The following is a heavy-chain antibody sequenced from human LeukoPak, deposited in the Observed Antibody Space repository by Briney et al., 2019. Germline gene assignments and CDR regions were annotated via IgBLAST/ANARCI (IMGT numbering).Heavy chain of an antibody. J-gene: IGHJ4*02. D-gene: IGHD3-22*01. CDR3: AKGHYDSSGYLDY. CDR1: GFTFDDYA. Sequence: GGSLRLSCAASGFTFDDYAMHWVRQAPGKGLEWVSGISWNSGSIGYADSVKGRFTISRDNAKISLYLQMDSLRAEDTALYYCAKGHYDSSGYLDYWGQGTLVTVSS. CDR2: ISWNSGSI. V-gene: IGHV3-9*01.